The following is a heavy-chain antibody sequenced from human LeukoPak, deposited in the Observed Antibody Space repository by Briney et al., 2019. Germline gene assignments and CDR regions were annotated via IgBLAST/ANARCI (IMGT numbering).Heavy chain of an antibody. Sequence: GSLRLSCAASGFTFSSYAMHWVRQAPGKGLEWVAVISYDGSNKYYADSVKGRFTISRDNSKNTLYLQMNSLRAEDTAVYYCARVRGSSYGKNWSEDYWGQGTLVTVSS. CDR3: ARVRGSSYGKNWSEDY. D-gene: IGHD6-6*01. CDR2: ISYDGSNK. V-gene: IGHV3-30-3*01. CDR1: GFTFSSYA. J-gene: IGHJ4*02.